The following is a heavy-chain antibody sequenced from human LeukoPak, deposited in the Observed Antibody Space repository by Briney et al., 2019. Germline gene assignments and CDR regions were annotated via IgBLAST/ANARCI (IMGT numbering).Heavy chain of an antibody. CDR1: GISFSTYA. J-gene: IGHJ4*02. D-gene: IGHD6-19*01. Sequence: GGSLRLSCAASGISFSTYAMSWVRQAPGKGLEWVALISYDGSKEYYGDSVKGRFTISRDNSKNTLYLQMSSLRAEDTAVYYCARKRGAVAGRDYFDYWGQGTLVTVSS. CDR3: ARKRGAVAGRDYFDY. CDR2: ISYDGSKE. V-gene: IGHV3-30*03.